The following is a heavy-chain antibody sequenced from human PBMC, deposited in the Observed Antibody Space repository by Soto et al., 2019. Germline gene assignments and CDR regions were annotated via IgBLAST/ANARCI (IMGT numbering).Heavy chain of an antibody. D-gene: IGHD5-12*01. CDR3: ARGGYSGYDPFDY. CDR2: ISSSGSTI. J-gene: IGHJ4*02. V-gene: IGHV3-11*01. CDR1: VFTFSDYY. Sequence: KPGWSLRLACASSVFTFSDYYMSWIRQAPGKGLEWVSYISSSGSTIYYADSVKGRFIISRDNAKNSLYLQMNSLRAEDTAVYYCARGGYSGYDPFDYWGQGTLVTVSS.